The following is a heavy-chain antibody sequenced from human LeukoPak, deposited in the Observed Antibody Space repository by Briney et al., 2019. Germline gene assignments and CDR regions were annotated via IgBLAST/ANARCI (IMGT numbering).Heavy chain of an antibody. Sequence: SQTLSLTCAVYGGSFSGYYWSWIRRPPGKGLEWIGEINHSGSTNYNPSLKSRVTISVDTSKNQFSLKLSSVTAADTAVYYCARGPPGIAAAGTSLDYWGQGTLVTVSS. CDR3: ARGPPGIAAAGTSLDY. CDR2: INHSGST. CDR1: GGSFSGYY. J-gene: IGHJ4*02. D-gene: IGHD6-13*01. V-gene: IGHV4-34*01.